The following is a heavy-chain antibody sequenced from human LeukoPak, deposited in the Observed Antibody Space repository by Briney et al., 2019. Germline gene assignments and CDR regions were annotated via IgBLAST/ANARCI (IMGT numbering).Heavy chain of an antibody. CDR3: ARGRGVNDILTGSYYFDY. CDR1: GFTFSSYG. J-gene: IGHJ4*02. D-gene: IGHD3-9*01. CDR2: IWYDGSNK. Sequence: PGRSLRLSCAASGFTFSSYGMHWVRQAPGKGLEWVAVIWYDGSNKYYADSVKGRFTISRDNSKNTLYLQMNSLRAEDTAVYYCARGRGVNDILTGSYYFDYWGQGTLVTVSS. V-gene: IGHV3-33*01.